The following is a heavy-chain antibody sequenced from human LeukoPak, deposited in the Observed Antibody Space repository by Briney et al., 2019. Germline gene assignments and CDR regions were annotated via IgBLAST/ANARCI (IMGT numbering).Heavy chain of an antibody. Sequence: GGSLRLSCAASGFTFSSYAMTWVRQAPGKGLEWVSSISISGGSTYYADSVKGRFTISRDDSKNTLYLQMNSLRAEDTAVYYCATDKTYYDSWSGWDYWGQGTLVTVSS. D-gene: IGHD3-3*01. CDR2: ISISGGST. CDR3: ATDKTYYDSWSGWDY. CDR1: GFTFSSYA. J-gene: IGHJ4*02. V-gene: IGHV3-23*01.